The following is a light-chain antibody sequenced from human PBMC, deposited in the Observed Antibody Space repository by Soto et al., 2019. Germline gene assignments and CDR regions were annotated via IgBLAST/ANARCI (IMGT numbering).Light chain of an antibody. Sequence: LATRCLSAGERANLSCSARQGVSSDLAWYQQKPGQAPRLLIYDASRRATGIPARFSGSGSGTDFTLTISSLEPEDFAVYYCQQLNNWPLTFGRGTKVDIK. CDR3: QQLNNWPLT. V-gene: IGKV3D-11*01. J-gene: IGKJ4*01. CDR1: QGVSSD. CDR2: DAS.